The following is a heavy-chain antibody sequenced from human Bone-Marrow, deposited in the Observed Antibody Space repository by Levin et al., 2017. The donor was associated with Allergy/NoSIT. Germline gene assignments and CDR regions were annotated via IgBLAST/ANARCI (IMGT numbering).Heavy chain of an antibody. CDR2: ISYGGHNK. CDR1: GFTFSSYG. D-gene: IGHD2-2*01. J-gene: IGHJ6*02. V-gene: IGHV3-30*18. CDR3: AKDALTSRQRGCSSSTCFNALNV. Sequence: GESLKISCAASGFTFSSYGMHWVRQAPGKGLEWVATISYGGHNKYYTSSVKGRFTISRDNSKDTLSLQMNTLRAEDTGVYYCAKDALTSRQRGCSSSTCFNALNVWGHGTTVTVSS.